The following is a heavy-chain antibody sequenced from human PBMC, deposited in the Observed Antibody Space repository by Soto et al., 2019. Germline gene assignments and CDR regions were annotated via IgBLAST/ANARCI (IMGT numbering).Heavy chain of an antibody. J-gene: IGHJ6*02. CDR1: GGSISGGGYY. V-gene: IGHV4-31*03. CDR2: IYYNGKA. Sequence: QVQLQESGPGLVKPSQTLSLSCTVSGGSISGGGYYWSWIRQHPGKGLEWIGYIYYNGKAYYKPSLKSRVTISVDTSKNQFSPKLYSVTAADTSEYYCARDSSRIYGSSGTCYPSCGMDVWGQGTTVTVSS. D-gene: IGHD2-15*01. CDR3: ARDSSRIYGSSGTCYPSCGMDV.